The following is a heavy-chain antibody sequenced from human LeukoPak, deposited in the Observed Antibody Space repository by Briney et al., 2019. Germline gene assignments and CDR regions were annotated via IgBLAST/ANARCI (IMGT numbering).Heavy chain of an antibody. J-gene: IGHJ4*02. D-gene: IGHD6-13*01. V-gene: IGHV3-48*03. CDR3: ARYGQQLVSDY. CDR1: GFTFSNYE. Sequence: GGSLRLSCAASGFTFSNYEMYWVRQAPGKGLEWLSYISSSGSTLYYADSVKGRVTISRDNAKSSLYLQMNSLRAEDTAVYYCARYGQQLVSDYWGQGTLLTVSS. CDR2: ISSSGSTL.